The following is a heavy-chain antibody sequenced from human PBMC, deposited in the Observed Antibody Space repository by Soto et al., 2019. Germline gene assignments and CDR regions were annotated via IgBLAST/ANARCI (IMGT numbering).Heavy chain of an antibody. J-gene: IGHJ6*02. D-gene: IGHD3-10*01. Sequence: QVQLVQSGPEVRPPGASVKVSCRAFGYAFNRYGVSWVRQAPGQGLEWLGWISAYDGDTKYGQRLQGRLIMTTETSTNTAYMEVRSLRSDDTAIYYCARSIITYNMDVWGQGTTVTVSS. CDR1: GYAFNRYG. V-gene: IGHV1-18*01. CDR3: ARSIITYNMDV. CDR2: ISAYDGDT.